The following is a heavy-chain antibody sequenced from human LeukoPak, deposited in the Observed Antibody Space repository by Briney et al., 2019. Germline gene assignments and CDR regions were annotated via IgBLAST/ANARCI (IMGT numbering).Heavy chain of an antibody. V-gene: IGHV3-21*01. J-gene: IGHJ6*03. CDR3: ARVHYYYYMDV. CDR1: GFTFSSYT. D-gene: IGHD1-1*01. Sequence: GGSLRLSCAASGFTFSSYTMNWVRQAPGKGLEWVAAISSSSRDIFYADSVKGRFSISRDNTHNSLSLRMNSLGAEDTAVYYCARVHYYYYMDVWGKGTTVTISS. CDR2: ISSSSRDI.